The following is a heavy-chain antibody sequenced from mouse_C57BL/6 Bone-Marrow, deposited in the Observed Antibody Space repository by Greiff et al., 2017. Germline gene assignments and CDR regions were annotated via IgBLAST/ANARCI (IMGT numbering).Heavy chain of an antibody. CDR2: IRLKSDNYAT. CDR1: GFTFSNYW. J-gene: IGHJ3*01. V-gene: IGHV6-3*01. D-gene: IGHD3-2*02. Sequence: EVKVEESGGGLVQPGGSMKLSCVASGFTFSNYWMNWVRQSPEKGLEWVAQIRLKSDNYATHYAESVKGRFTISRDDSKSSVYLQMNNLRAEDTGIYYCTGQPRLPFAYWGQGTLVTVSA. CDR3: TGQPRLPFAY.